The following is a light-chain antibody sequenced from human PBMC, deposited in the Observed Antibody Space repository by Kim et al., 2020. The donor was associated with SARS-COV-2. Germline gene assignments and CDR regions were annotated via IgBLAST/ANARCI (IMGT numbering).Light chain of an antibody. Sequence: DIVMTQSPLSLPVTPGEPASISCRSSQSLLHSDGYNYLDWYLQKPGQSPQLLIYLGSNRASGVPDRFSGSGSGTDFTLKISRVEAEDVGVYYCMQVLQSLTFGGGTKLEIK. CDR3: MQVLQSLT. CDR1: QSLLHSDGYNY. CDR2: LGS. J-gene: IGKJ4*01. V-gene: IGKV2-28*01.